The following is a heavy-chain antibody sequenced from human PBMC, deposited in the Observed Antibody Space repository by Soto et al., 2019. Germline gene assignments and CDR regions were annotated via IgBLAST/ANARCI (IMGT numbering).Heavy chain of an antibody. CDR3: ARLAEYCSGGTCYSRWFDP. Sequence: SETLSLTCTVSGGSISRYYWSWIRQPPGKGLEWIGYIYYSGSTNYNPSLKSRVTISADTSKNQFSLKLSSVTAADTAVYYCARLAEYCSGGTCYSRWFDPWGQGTLVTVSS. J-gene: IGHJ5*02. V-gene: IGHV4-59*08. CDR2: IYYSGST. CDR1: GGSISRYY. D-gene: IGHD2-15*01.